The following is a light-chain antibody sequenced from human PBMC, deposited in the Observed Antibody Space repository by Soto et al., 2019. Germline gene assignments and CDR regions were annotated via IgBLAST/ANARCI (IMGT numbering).Light chain of an antibody. J-gene: IGKJ1*01. CDR1: QSVTSDY. V-gene: IGKV3-20*01. CDR3: QQYGRP. Sequence: EIVLTQSPGTLSLSPGERATLSCRASQSVTSDYLAWYQQKPGQAPRLLIHGASSRATGIPDRFSGSGSGTDFTLTISRPEPEDFAVYYCQQYGRPFGQGTKVEIK. CDR2: GAS.